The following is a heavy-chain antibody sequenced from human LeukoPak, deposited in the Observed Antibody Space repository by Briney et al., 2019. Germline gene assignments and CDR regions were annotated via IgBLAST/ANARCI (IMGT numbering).Heavy chain of an antibody. CDR3: AKGEAPYYYDSSGYFVYFDY. D-gene: IGHD3-22*01. CDR1: GFTFSSYA. J-gene: IGHJ4*02. Sequence: PGGSLRLSCAASGFTFSSYAMSWVRQAPGKGLEWVSGISGSGDNTYYADSVKGRFTISRDNSKNTLHVQMNSLRAEDTAVYYCAKGEAPYYYDSSGYFVYFDYWGQGTLVTVSS. V-gene: IGHV3-23*01. CDR2: ISGSGDNT.